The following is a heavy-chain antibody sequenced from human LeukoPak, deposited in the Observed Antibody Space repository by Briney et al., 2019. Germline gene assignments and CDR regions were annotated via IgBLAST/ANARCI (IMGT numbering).Heavy chain of an antibody. CDR3: AREGYSSGWYYFDY. J-gene: IGHJ4*02. CDR1: GFTFSSYA. Sequence: GGSLRLSCAASGFTFSSYAMHWVRQAPGKGLEWVAVISYDGSNKYYADSVKGRFTISRDNSKNTLYLQMNSLRAEDTAVYYCAREGYSSGWYYFDYWGQGTLVTVSS. CDR2: ISYDGSNK. V-gene: IGHV3-30-3*01. D-gene: IGHD6-19*01.